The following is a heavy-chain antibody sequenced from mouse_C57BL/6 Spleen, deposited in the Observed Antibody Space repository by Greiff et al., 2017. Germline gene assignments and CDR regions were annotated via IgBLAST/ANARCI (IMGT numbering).Heavy chain of an antibody. D-gene: IGHD2-3*01. CDR3: ARDGPSYAMDY. CDR2: IDPNGGGT. J-gene: IGHJ4*01. V-gene: IGHV1-72*01. CDR1: GYTFTSYW. Sequence: VQLQQPGAELVKPGASVKLSCKASGYTFTSYWMHWVKQRPGRGLEWIGRIDPNGGGTKYNEKFKSKATLTVDKPSSTAYMQLSSLTSEDSAVYYCARDGPSYAMDYWGQGTSVTVSS.